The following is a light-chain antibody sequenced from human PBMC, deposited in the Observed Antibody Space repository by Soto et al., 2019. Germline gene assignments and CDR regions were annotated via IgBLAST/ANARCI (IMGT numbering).Light chain of an antibody. Sequence: DIVMTQSPLSLPVTPGEPASISCRSSQSLLHSNGYNYLDWYLQKPGQSPQLLIYLGSNRASGVPDRFSGSGSGTDFTLKISRVEADDVGVYYCMQALQTPRTFXQGTKADIK. J-gene: IGKJ1*01. CDR2: LGS. CDR1: QSLLHSNGYNY. CDR3: MQALQTPRT. V-gene: IGKV2-28*01.